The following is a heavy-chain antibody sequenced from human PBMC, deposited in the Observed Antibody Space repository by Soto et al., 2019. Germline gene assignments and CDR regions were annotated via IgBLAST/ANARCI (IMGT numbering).Heavy chain of an antibody. CDR1: GGSISNYY. V-gene: IGHV4-59*08. Sequence: ASETLSLTCSFSGGSISNYYWSWIRQPPGKALEWIGYIYNSGSTNYNPSLKSRVTISLDTSKNQFFLKLSSVTAADTAVYYCARWDCSSTSCYRVYYYYMDVWGKGTTVTVS. D-gene: IGHD2-2*01. CDR2: IYNSGST. J-gene: IGHJ6*03. CDR3: ARWDCSSTSCYRVYYYYMDV.